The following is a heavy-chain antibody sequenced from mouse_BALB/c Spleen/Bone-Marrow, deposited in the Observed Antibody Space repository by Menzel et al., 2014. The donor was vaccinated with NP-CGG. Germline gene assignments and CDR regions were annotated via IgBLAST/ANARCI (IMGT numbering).Heavy chain of an antibody. V-gene: IGHV6-6*02. D-gene: IGHD2-4*01. CDR3: SGYDFDWFAY. CDR2: IRLKSNNYAT. Sequence: EVHLVESGGGLLQRGGSMKLSCVVSGFTFSNYWMNWVRQSPEKGPEWVAEIRLKSNNYATHYGESVKGSFTISRDDPKSTVYLQMNNLRAEDTRIYFCSGYDFDWFAYWGQGTLVTSSA. CDR1: GFTFSNYW. J-gene: IGHJ3*01.